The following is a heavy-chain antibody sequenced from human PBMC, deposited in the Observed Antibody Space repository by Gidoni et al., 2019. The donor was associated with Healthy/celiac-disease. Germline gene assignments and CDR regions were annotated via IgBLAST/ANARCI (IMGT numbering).Heavy chain of an antibody. J-gene: IGHJ6*02. V-gene: IGHV1-69*09. CDR3: ARALERRTVHYYYYGMDV. CDR2: IIPILGIA. Sequence: QVQLVQSGAEVKKPGSSVKVSCKASGGTFSSSAISWVRQAPGQGLECMGRIIPILGIANYAQKFQGRVTITADKSTSTAYMELSSLRSEDTAVYYCARALERRTVHYYYYGMDVWGQGTTVTVSS. CDR1: GGTFSSSA. D-gene: IGHD1-1*01.